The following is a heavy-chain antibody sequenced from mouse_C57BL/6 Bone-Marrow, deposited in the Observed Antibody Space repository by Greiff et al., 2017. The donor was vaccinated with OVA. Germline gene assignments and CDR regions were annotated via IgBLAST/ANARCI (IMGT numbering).Heavy chain of an antibody. CDR1: GFNIKDDY. Sequence: VQLQQSGAELVRPGASVKLSCTASGFNIKDDYMHWVKQRPEQGLEWIGWIDPENGDTEYASKFQGKATITADTSSNTAYLQLSSLTSEDTAVYYRTTRWLLQTFAYWGQGTLVTVSA. CDR2: IDPENGDT. CDR3: TTRWLLQTFAY. V-gene: IGHV14-4*01. J-gene: IGHJ3*01. D-gene: IGHD2-3*01.